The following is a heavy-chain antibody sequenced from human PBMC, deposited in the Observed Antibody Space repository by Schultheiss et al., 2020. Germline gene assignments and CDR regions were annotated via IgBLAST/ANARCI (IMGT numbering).Heavy chain of an antibody. J-gene: IGHJ4*02. CDR3: ARGLPHVVVTAMWQDYYFDY. CDR2: IYSGGST. Sequence: GGSLRLSCAASGFTFSSYGMHWVRQAPGKGLEWVSVIYSGGSTYYADSVKGRFTISRDNSKNALYPQMSSLRAEDTAVYYCARGLPHVVVTAMWQDYYFDYWGQGTLVTVSS. D-gene: IGHD2-21*02. V-gene: IGHV3-66*01. CDR1: GFTFSSYG.